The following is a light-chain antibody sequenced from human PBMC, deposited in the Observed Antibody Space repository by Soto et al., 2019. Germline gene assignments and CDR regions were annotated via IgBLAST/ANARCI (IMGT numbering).Light chain of an antibody. CDR1: QSVSSN. CDR2: GAS. CDR3: QQYNNWPVGT. J-gene: IGKJ1*01. V-gene: IGKV3-15*01. Sequence: EIVMTQSPATLSVSPGERATLSCRASQSVSSNLAWYQQKPGQAPRLLIYGASTRATGIPARFSGSGSGTEFTLTISILQSEDFAVYYCQQYNNWPVGTFGQGTKVEIK.